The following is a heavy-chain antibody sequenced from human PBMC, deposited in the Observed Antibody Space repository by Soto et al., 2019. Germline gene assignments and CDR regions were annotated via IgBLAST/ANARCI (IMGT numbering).Heavy chain of an antibody. CDR3: ARVRGNAVIPGDTPEDSYMDV. J-gene: IGHJ6*03. CDR2: FSGGGSSI. Sequence: EVHLVESGGGLVKPGGSLRLSCAASGFTFSTYSMDGVGRAPGKGLEWVPSFSGGGSSIYSADSVKGRFSISRDNAKNSLYLQMNSLRAEDTAVYYCARVRGNAVIPGDTPEDSYMDVWGRGTTVTVSS. D-gene: IGHD2-2*01. V-gene: IGHV3-21*01. CDR1: GFTFSTYS.